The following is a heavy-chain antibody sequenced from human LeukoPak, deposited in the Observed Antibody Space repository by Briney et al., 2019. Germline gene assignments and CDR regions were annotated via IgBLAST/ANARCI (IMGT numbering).Heavy chain of an antibody. Sequence: GGSLRLSCAASGFSLKTYNMNWVRHAPGKGLEWVSSMTSSRYIYYADSVKGRFTISRDDANNLVFLQMHSLRAEDTAIYYCTRDQFFDYDNDDAFDVWGQGTKVIVSS. V-gene: IGHV3-21*04. CDR3: TRDQFFDYDNDDAFDV. CDR2: MTSSRYI. CDR1: GFSLKTYN. J-gene: IGHJ3*01. D-gene: IGHD3-22*01.